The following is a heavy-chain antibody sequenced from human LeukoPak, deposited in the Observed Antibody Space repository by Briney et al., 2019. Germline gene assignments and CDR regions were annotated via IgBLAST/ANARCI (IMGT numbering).Heavy chain of an antibody. CDR3: ATSLGSYHDAFDI. Sequence: SVKVSCKASGGTFSSYAISWVRQAPGQGLEWMGGIIPIFGTANYAQEFQGRVTITADESTSTAYMELSSLRSEDTAVYYCATSLGSYHDAFDIWGQGTMVTVSS. CDR2: IIPIFGTA. V-gene: IGHV1-69*13. J-gene: IGHJ3*02. CDR1: GGTFSSYA. D-gene: IGHD1-26*01.